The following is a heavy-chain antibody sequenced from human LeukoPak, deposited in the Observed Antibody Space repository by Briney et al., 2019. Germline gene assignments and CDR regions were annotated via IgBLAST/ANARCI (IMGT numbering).Heavy chain of an antibody. Sequence: GGSLRLSCAASGFTFSDYYMSWIRQAPGKGLEWVSYISSSGSTIYYADSVKGRFTISRDNAKNSLYLQMNSLRAEDTAVYYCAGERPWDYGGKETSHYWGQGTLVTVSS. CDR1: GFTFSDYY. CDR2: ISSSGSTI. J-gene: IGHJ4*02. D-gene: IGHD4-23*01. CDR3: AGERPWDYGGKETSHY. V-gene: IGHV3-11*04.